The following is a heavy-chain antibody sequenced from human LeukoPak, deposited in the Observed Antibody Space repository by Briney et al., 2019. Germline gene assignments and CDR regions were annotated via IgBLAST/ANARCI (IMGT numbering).Heavy chain of an antibody. J-gene: IGHJ4*02. D-gene: IGHD3-22*01. CDR2: IYSGGST. Sequence: GSLRLSCAASGFTVSSNYMSWVRQAPGKGLEWVSVIYSGGSTYYADSVKGRFTISRDNSKNTLYLQMNSLRAEDTAVYYCARLFYYDSSGYYLDYWGQGTLVTVSS. CDR3: ARLFYYDSSGYYLDY. V-gene: IGHV3-66*01. CDR1: GFTVSSNY.